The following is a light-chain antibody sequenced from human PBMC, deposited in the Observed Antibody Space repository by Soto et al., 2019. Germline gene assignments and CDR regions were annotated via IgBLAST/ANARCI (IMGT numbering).Light chain of an antibody. Sequence: LTQPASVSGSPGQSITVSCTGSRNDVGNYNLVSWYQQSPGKAPKLLIYEDSKRPSGVSNRFSGSKSGDTASLTISGLQTEDEADYYCCSYTGGTTAYVFGTGTRSPS. CDR3: CSYTGGTTAYV. J-gene: IGLJ1*01. CDR1: RNDVGNYNL. V-gene: IGLV2-23*01. CDR2: EDS.